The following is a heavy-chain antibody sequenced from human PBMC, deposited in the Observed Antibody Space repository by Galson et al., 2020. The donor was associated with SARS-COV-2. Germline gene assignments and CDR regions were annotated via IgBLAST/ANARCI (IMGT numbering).Heavy chain of an antibody. CDR2: IYHSGNT. Sequence: SETLSLTCTVSGYSISSIYYWGWIRQPPGKGLEWIGNIYHSGNTYYNPSLKSRVTMSVDTSKNQFSLKLNSVTAADTAVYYCARGHRNYTPWGQGTLVTVSS. CDR3: ARGHRNYTP. CDR1: GYSISSIYY. J-gene: IGHJ5*02. V-gene: IGHV4-38-2*02. D-gene: IGHD1-7*01.